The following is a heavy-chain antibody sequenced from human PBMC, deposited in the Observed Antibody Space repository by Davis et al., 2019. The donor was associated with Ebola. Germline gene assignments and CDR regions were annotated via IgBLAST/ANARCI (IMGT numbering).Heavy chain of an antibody. J-gene: IGHJ4*02. CDR3: ARDQSSSSWYVY. CDR1: GFTVSSNH. CDR2: IYDQST. V-gene: IGHV3-66*01. Sequence: PGGSLRLSCAASGFTVSSNHMSWVRQAPGKGLEWVSVIYDQSTAYADSVKGRFTISRDKAKNSLYLQMNSLRAEDTAVYYCARDQSSSSWYVYWGQGTLVTVSS. D-gene: IGHD6-13*01.